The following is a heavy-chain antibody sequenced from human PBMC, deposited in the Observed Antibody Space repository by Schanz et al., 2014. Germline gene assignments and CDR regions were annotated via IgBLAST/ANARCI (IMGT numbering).Heavy chain of an antibody. J-gene: IGHJ4*02. D-gene: IGHD3-16*01. Sequence: HVQLVESGGGVVQPGGSLRLSCAASGFTFSAFGMHWVRQAPGKGLDWVAVISSDETVTYYVDSVKGRFTISRDNSKNTLYLQMSSLKTEDTAVYYCAKIGYGGLLNYYIDHWGQGTLVTVSS. CDR3: AKIGYGGLLNYYIDH. V-gene: IGHV3-30*18. CDR2: ISSDETVT. CDR1: GFTFSAFG.